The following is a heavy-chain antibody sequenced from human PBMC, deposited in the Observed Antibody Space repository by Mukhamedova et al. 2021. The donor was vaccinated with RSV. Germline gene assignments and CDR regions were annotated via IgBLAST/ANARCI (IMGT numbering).Heavy chain of an antibody. J-gene: IGHJ5*02. D-gene: IGHD3-3*01. CDR2: IYFSGST. CDR3: ARHSFRDDYRDFWGGYYGWFDP. V-gene: IGHV4-39*01. Sequence: GSIYFSGSTYYNPSLKSRVTIAVDTSKNQLSLKLRSVSAADTGVYYCARHSFRDDYRDFWGGYYGWFDPWGQGTLVTVSS.